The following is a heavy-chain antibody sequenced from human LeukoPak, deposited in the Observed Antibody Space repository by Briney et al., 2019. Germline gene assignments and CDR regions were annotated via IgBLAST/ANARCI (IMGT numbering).Heavy chain of an antibody. V-gene: IGHV3-23*01. CDR2: ISGSDART. Sequence: GGSLRLSCAASGFDLSSYGFSWVRQAPGKGLEWVSGISGSDARTYYADSVKGRFTISRDNSKNTLYLQMNSLRAEDTAVYYCARGYGDAIDYWGQGTLVTVSS. CDR1: GFDLSSYG. CDR3: ARGYGDAIDY. D-gene: IGHD4-17*01. J-gene: IGHJ4*02.